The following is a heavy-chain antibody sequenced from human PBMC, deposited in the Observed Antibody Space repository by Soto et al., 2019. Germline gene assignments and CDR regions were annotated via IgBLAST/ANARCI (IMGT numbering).Heavy chain of an antibody. J-gene: IGHJ4*02. CDR1: GFTFSSYW. CDR2: IKPDGSEK. V-gene: IGHV3-7*04. CDR3: ARECVGDGYHGDFDY. Sequence: EVQLVESGGDLVQPGGSLRLSCAASGFTFSSYWMSWVRQAPGKGLEWVANIKPDGSEKYYVDSVKGRFTISRDNAKNSLYLQMNSLRAEDTAVYYCARECVGDGYHGDFDYWGQGTLVTVSS. D-gene: IGHD5-18*01.